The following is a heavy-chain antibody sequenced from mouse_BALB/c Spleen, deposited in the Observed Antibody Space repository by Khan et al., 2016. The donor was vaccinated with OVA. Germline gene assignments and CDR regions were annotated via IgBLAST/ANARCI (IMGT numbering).Heavy chain of an antibody. V-gene: IGHV1-20*02. CDR1: GYSFTGYF. J-gene: IGHJ2*01. D-gene: IGHD1-1*01. CDR3: TRIYRSDFDY. CDR2: INPHIGET. Sequence: VQLQQSGPELVRPGASVKISCKASGYSFTGYFMNWVMQSHGTSLEWIGRINPHIGETFYNQRFKDKATLTVDESSSTAHLELRSLASEDSAVYYCTRIYRSDFDYWGQGTTLTVSS.